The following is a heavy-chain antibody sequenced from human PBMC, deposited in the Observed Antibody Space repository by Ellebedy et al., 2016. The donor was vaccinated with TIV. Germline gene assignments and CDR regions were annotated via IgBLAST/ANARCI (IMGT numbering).Heavy chain of an antibody. Sequence: GGSLRLSCAASGFTFSSFAMHWVRQAPGKGLEWLSVISGAGDNTYDADSVKGRFTITRDNSKNTLYLQMDRLRAEDTAVYYCAKGTSSGFNYDRVGFEYWGQGTLVTASS. D-gene: IGHD3-22*01. V-gene: IGHV3-23*01. J-gene: IGHJ4*02. CDR3: AKGTSSGFNYDRVGFEY. CDR1: GFTFSSFA. CDR2: ISGAGDNT.